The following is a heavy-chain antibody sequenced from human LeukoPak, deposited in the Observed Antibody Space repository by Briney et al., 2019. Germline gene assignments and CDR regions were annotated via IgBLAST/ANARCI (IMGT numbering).Heavy chain of an antibody. Sequence: RPGGSLRLSCAASGFTFDDYGMSWVRQPPGKGLEWVSGINWNGSSTGYADSVKGRFTISRDNDKNSLYLQMNSLRAEDTALYYCARDQPDSTGYSPFDSWGQGTLVTVSS. CDR3: ARDQPDSTGYSPFDS. CDR2: INWNGSST. D-gene: IGHD3-22*01. J-gene: IGHJ4*02. CDR1: GFTFDDYG. V-gene: IGHV3-20*04.